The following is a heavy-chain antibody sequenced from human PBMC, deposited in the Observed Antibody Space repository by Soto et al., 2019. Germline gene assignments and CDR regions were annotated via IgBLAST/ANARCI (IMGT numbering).Heavy chain of an antibody. J-gene: IGHJ3*02. CDR3: SKDLSYDILTGPPPHAFDI. V-gene: IGHV3-23*01. CDR1: GFTFSSYA. D-gene: IGHD3-9*01. Sequence: GGSLRLSCAASGFTFSSYAMSWVRQAPGKGLEWVSAISGSGGSTYYADSVKGRFTISRDNSKNTLYLQMNSLRAEDTAVYYCSKDLSYDILTGPPPHAFDIWGQGTMVTVSS. CDR2: ISGSGGST.